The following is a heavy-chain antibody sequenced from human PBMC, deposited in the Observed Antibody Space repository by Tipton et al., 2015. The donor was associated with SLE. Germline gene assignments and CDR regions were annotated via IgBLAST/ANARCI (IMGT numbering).Heavy chain of an antibody. CDR2: IIPIFGTA. V-gene: IGHV1-69*18. CDR3: AKMGIGSYYERY. CDR1: GGTFSNYA. D-gene: IGHD1-26*01. J-gene: IGHJ4*02. Sequence: QLVQSGPEVKKPGSSVKVSCKASGGTFSNYAISWVRQAPGQGLEWMGRIIPIFGTANYAQKFQGRVTITADESTTTAFMELSSLRSEDTAVYYCAKMGIGSYYERYWGQGTLVTVSS.